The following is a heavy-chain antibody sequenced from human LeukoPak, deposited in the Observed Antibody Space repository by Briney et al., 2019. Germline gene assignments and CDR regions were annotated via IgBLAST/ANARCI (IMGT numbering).Heavy chain of an antibody. Sequence: PGGSLRLSCAASGFTFSSYWMSWVRQAPGKGLEWVANIKQDGSEKYYVDSAKGRFTISRDNAKDSLYLQINSLRAEDTAVYYCARDAREYQLLFAGWFDPWGQGTLVTVSS. V-gene: IGHV3-7*03. D-gene: IGHD2-2*01. CDR1: GFTFSSYW. CDR3: ARDAREYQLLFAGWFDP. J-gene: IGHJ5*02. CDR2: IKQDGSEK.